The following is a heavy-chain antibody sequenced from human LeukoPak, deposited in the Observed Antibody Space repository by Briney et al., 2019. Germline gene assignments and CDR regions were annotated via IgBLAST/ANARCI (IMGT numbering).Heavy chain of an antibody. J-gene: IGHJ4*02. CDR1: GFTFSSYA. Sequence: GGSLRLSCTASGFTFSSYAMYWVRQAPGEGLEWVSGIFGSGGSAHYADSVKGRFTISRDNSQNTVYLQMNSLRAEDTAVYYCEKTTTGYSSGRNPAWPVDYWGQGTLVTVSS. D-gene: IGHD6-19*01. CDR3: EKTTTGYSSGRNPAWPVDY. V-gene: IGHV3-23*01. CDR2: IFGSGGSA.